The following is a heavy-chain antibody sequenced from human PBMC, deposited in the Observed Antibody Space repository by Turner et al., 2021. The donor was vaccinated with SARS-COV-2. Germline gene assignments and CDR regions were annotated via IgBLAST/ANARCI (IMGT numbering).Heavy chain of an antibody. J-gene: IGHJ4*02. CDR3: TTSPAVGY. CDR1: GFTVYNNY. V-gene: IGHV3-53*05. D-gene: IGHD2-2*01. CDR2: IYSGGQT. Sequence: EVQLMETGGGLIQPGGSLRLFCAASGFTVYNNYMTWVRQAPGKGVEWVSVIYSGGQTYYADSVKGRFTISRHSSKNTLYLQMNSLRPEDTAMYYCTTSPAVGYWGQGTLVTVSS.